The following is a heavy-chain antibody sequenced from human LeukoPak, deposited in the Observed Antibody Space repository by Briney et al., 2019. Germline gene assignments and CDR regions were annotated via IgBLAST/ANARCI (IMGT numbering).Heavy chain of an antibody. Sequence: ASVKVSCKASGYTFTGYYMHWVRQAPGQGLEWMGIINPSGGSTSYAQKFQGRVTMTRDMSTSTVYMELSSLRSEDTAVYYCARMLNWNSHFDYWGQGTLVTVSS. J-gene: IGHJ4*02. D-gene: IGHD1-7*01. CDR2: INPSGGST. CDR3: ARMLNWNSHFDY. CDR1: GYTFTGYY. V-gene: IGHV1-46*01.